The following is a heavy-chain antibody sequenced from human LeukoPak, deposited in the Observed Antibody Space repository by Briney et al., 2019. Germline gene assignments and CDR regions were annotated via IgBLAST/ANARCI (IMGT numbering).Heavy chain of an antibody. J-gene: IGHJ3*02. D-gene: IGHD4-23*01. CDR2: TYYRSKWYN. CDR1: GDSVSSNSAA. V-gene: IGHV6-1*01. CDR3: ARDLDYGGNKLENAFDI. Sequence: SQTLSLTCAISGDSVSSNSAAWNWIRQSPSRGLEWLGRTYYRSKWYNDYAVSVKSRITINPDTSKNQFSLRLNSVTPEDTAVYYCARDLDYGGNKLENAFDIWGQGTMVTVSS.